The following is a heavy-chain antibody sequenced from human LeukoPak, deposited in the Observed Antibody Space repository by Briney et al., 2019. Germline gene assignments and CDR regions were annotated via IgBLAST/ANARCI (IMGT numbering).Heavy chain of an antibody. D-gene: IGHD2-2*01. V-gene: IGHV3-23*01. CDR3: AKGKEIVVVPAALYYFDY. CDR2: ISGSGGST. J-gene: IGHJ4*02. Sequence: GGSLRLSCAASGFTFSSYAMSWVRQAPGKGLEWVSAISGSGGSTYYADSVKGRFTISRDNSKNTLYLQMNSLRAEDTAVYYCAKGKEIVVVPAALYYFDYWGQGTLVTVSS. CDR1: GFTFSSYA.